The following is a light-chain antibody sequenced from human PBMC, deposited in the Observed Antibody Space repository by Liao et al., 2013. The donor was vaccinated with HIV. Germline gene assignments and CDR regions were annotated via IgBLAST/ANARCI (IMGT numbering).Light chain of an antibody. CDR3: EAWYFSTGV. J-gene: IGLJ1*01. Sequence: SYELTQPPSVSVSPGQTVTITCSGDRLGNKYACWYQQKAGHSPVLVIYQDSKRPSGIHERFSGSNSGNTATLTIRGTQAVDEADYFCEAWYFSTGVFGTGTKVTVL. CDR2: QDS. V-gene: IGLV3-1*01. CDR1: RLGNKY.